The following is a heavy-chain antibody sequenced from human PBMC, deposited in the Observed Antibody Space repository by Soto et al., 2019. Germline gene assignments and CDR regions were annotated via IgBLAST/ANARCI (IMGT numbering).Heavy chain of an antibody. CDR3: ASGQQITIADI. Sequence: QVQLVESGGGLVKPGGSLRLSCAGSGFTFSDYYESWLRQSPGKGLEWISYISGNSLDTNYADSVRGRFTISRDNAEHSLYPQMNSLRAEHTAMYYCASGQQITIADIWGQGTMVTVSS. J-gene: IGHJ3*02. D-gene: IGHD6-13*01. CDR1: GFTFSDYY. CDR2: ISGNSLDT. V-gene: IGHV3-11*05.